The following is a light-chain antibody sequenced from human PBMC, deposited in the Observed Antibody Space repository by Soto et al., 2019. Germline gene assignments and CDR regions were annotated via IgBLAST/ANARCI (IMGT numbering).Light chain of an antibody. CDR2: GAS. J-gene: IGKJ1*01. V-gene: IGKV3-20*01. CDR1: QSVDSSY. Sequence: EILWTQSPCTLSLSPGERAPLSCGAGQSVDSSYLAWYHQRPGHAPSLLIYGASSRATGIPDRFTGSGSGTDFTLTISRLEHEDFAVYYCQHFGSSRGTVGQGTKV. CDR3: QHFGSSRGT.